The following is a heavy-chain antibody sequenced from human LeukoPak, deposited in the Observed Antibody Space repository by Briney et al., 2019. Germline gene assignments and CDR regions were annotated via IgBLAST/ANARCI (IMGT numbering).Heavy chain of an antibody. Sequence: SGGSLRLSCAASGFTFSSYWMHWVRQAPGKGLVWVSRINSDGSSTSYADSVKGRFTISRDNAKNTLYLQMNSLRAEDTAVYYCARSAYYYDSSGYYWFDYWGQGTLVTVSS. CDR1: GFTFSSYW. V-gene: IGHV3-74*01. D-gene: IGHD3-22*01. CDR3: ARSAYYYDSSGYYWFDY. CDR2: INSDGSST. J-gene: IGHJ4*02.